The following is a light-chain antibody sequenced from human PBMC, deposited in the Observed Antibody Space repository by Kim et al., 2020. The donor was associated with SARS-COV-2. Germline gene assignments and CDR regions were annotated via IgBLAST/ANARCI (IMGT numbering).Light chain of an antibody. Sequence: DIQMTQSPSTLSASLGDRVTITCRASQTSSTWVAWYQQKPGKAPKLLIYKASTLESGVPSRFSGSGSGTEFTLTISSLQLDDLATYYCQQYYSYSRTFGQGTKVDIK. CDR1: QTSSTW. CDR3: QQYYSYSRT. V-gene: IGKV1-5*03. J-gene: IGKJ1*01. CDR2: KAS.